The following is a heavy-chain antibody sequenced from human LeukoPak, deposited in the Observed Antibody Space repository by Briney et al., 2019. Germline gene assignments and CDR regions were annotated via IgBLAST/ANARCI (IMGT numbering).Heavy chain of an antibody. V-gene: IGHV1-8*01. D-gene: IGHD1-26*01. CDR1: GYTFTSYD. Sequence: ASVKVSCKASGYTFTSYDINWVRQATGQGLEWMGWMNPNSGNTGYAQKFQGRVTMNRNTSISTAYMELSTLRSEDTAVYYCARGVGATPYYYYYMDVWGKGTTVTVSS. CDR3: ARGVGATPYYYYYMDV. J-gene: IGHJ6*03. CDR2: MNPNSGNT.